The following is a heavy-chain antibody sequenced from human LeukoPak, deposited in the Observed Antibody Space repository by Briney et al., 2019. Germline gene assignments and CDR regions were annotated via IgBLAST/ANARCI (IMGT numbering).Heavy chain of an antibody. J-gene: IGHJ4*02. CDR3: ASRLGYYFDY. Sequence: GGSLRLSCAASGFTFSSYEMNWVRQAPGKGLEWVSYISSSGSTIYYADSVKGRFTISRDNAKNSLYLQMNSLRAEDTAVYYCASRLGYYFDYWGQGTLVTVSS. D-gene: IGHD3-16*01. V-gene: IGHV3-48*03. CDR1: GFTFSSYE. CDR2: ISSSGSTI.